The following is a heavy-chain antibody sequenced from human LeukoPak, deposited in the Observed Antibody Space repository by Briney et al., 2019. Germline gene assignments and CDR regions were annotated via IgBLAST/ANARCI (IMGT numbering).Heavy chain of an antibody. J-gene: IGHJ4*02. Sequence: ASVKVSCKTSGYTFTNYDINWVRQATGQGLEWLGWMSPGSGYTGYAQEFQGRVTMTRDISITTAYVELSSLRSEDTAVYYCARGIEAGVDYWGQGTLVTVPS. CDR1: GYTFTNYD. D-gene: IGHD6-25*01. CDR2: MSPGSGYT. V-gene: IGHV1-8*02. CDR3: ARGIEAGVDY.